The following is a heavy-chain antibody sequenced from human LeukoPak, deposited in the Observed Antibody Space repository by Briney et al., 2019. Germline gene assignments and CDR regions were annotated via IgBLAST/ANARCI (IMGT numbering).Heavy chain of an antibody. Sequence: GGSLRLSCAASGFTFSSYSMNWVRQAPGKGLEWVSYISTSSSTIYYADSVKGRFTISRDNAKNSLYLQMNYLRAEDTAVYYYARGGDYSGWFDPWGRGTLVTVSS. CDR1: GFTFSSYS. CDR2: ISTSSSTI. D-gene: IGHD1-26*01. J-gene: IGHJ5*02. CDR3: ARGGDYSGWFDP. V-gene: IGHV3-48*01.